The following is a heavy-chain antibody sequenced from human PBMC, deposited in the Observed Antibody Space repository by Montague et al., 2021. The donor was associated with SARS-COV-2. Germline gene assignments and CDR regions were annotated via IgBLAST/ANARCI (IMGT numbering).Heavy chain of an antibody. CDR3: AKQTTLLRGRAPPGV. V-gene: IGHV4-39*01. CDR2: IYYTVNT. J-gene: IGHJ6*02. D-gene: IGHD3-10*01. CDR1: GGSISSTAYY. Sequence: LRLSCAVSGGSISSTAYYWGWIHQPPGKGLEWVGSIYYTVNTYYNPSLKSRVTISVDASKNQFSLTLSSVSAADTAVYYCAKQTTLLRGRAPPGVWGQGTTVTVSS.